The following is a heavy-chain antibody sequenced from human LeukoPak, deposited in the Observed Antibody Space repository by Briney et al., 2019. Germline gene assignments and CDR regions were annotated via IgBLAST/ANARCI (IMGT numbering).Heavy chain of an antibody. CDR3: ARDPLGYGSNPTDMDV. D-gene: IGHD4-23*01. CDR2: INPSGGST. J-gene: IGHJ6*03. Sequence: ASVKVSCKASGYTFTSYYMHWVRQAPGQGLEWMGIINPSGGSTSYAQKFQGRVTMTRDTSTSTVYMELSSLRSEDTAVYYCARDPLGYGSNPTDMDVWGKGTTVTVSS. V-gene: IGHV1-46*01. CDR1: GYTFTSYY.